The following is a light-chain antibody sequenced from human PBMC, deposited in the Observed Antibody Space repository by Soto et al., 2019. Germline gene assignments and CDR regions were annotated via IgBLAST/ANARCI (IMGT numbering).Light chain of an antibody. CDR3: QSYDRSLSGSWV. CDR1: SSNIGAGYD. Sequence: QSVLTQPPSVSGAPGPRVTISCTGSSSNIGAGYDVHWYQQLPGTAPKLLIYGNSNRPSGVPDRFSGSKSGTSATLAITGLQAEDEADYYCQSYDRSLSGSWVFGGGTKVTVL. V-gene: IGLV1-40*01. J-gene: IGLJ3*02. CDR2: GNS.